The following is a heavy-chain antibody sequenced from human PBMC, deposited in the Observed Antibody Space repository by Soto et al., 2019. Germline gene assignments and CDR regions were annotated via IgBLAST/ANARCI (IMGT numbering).Heavy chain of an antibody. CDR3: AKGPVVPDWYFDL. CDR1: GFTFRSYA. J-gene: IGHJ2*01. CDR2: ISGSGIST. V-gene: IGHV3-23*01. D-gene: IGHD6-6*01. Sequence: DVQLLESGGGLVQPGGSLRLSCAASGFTFRSYAMSWVRQAPGKGLEWVSGISGSGISTHYADSVKGRFTVSRDNSKNTLCLQMNSLRAEDTAVYNCAKGPVVPDWYFDLWGRGTLVTVSS.